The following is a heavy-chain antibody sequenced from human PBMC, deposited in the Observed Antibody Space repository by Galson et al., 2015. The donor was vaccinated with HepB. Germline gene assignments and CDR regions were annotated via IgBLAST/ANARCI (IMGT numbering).Heavy chain of an antibody. D-gene: IGHD6-13*01. CDR1: GYTFSSYW. CDR2: INSNGSST. CDR3: ARIQRYSSSWVDS. Sequence: SLKVSCEASGYTFSSYWMHWVRQAPGKGLVWVSSINSNGSSTSYADSVKGRFTISRDNSKNTLYLQMNSLRAEDTAVYYCARIQRYSSSWVDSWGQGTLVTVSS. J-gene: IGHJ4*02. V-gene: IGHV3-74*01.